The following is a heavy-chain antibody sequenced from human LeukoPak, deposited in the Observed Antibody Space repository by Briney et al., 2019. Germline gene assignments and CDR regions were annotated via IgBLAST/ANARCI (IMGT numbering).Heavy chain of an antibody. CDR1: GFTVSSNY. CDR2: IYSGGST. Sequence: GGSLRLSCAASGFTVSSNYMSWVRQAPGKGPEWVSVIYSGGSTYYADSVKGRFTISRDNSTNTLYLQMNSLRAEDTAVYYCARESEGSSLAFDYWGQGTLVTVSS. V-gene: IGHV3-66*02. CDR3: ARESEGSSLAFDY. J-gene: IGHJ4*02. D-gene: IGHD6-6*01.